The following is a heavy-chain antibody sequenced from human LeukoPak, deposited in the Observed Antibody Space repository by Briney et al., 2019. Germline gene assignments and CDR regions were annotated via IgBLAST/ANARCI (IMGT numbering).Heavy chain of an antibody. J-gene: IGHJ4*02. CDR3: AREPSGYYYFDY. D-gene: IGHD3-22*01. V-gene: IGHV1-2*02. Sequence: ASVKVSCKASGYTFTGYYMHWVRQAPGQGLEWMGWINPNSGGTNYAQKFQGRVTMTRDMSTSTVYMELSSLRSEDTAVYYCAREPSGYYYFDYWGQGTLVTVSS. CDR2: INPNSGGT. CDR1: GYTFTGYY.